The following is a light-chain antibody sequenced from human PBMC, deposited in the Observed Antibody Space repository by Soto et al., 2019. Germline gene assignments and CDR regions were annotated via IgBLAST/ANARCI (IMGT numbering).Light chain of an antibody. Sequence: QSALTQPRAVSGSPGQSVTISCTGTSSDVGTYNYVSWYQQHPGKAPKVMIYDVSKRPSGVPDRFSGSKSGNTASLTISGLQVEDEADSYCCSYAGSYIFYVFGTGTKVTVL. J-gene: IGLJ1*01. CDR1: SSDVGTYNY. CDR3: CSYAGSYIFYV. V-gene: IGLV2-11*01. CDR2: DVS.